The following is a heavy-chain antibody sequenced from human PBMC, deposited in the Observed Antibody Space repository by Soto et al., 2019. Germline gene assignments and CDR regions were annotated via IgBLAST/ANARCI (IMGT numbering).Heavy chain of an antibody. CDR3: AAFKYYDFWSGYLEEDYGMDV. CDR2: IYYSGST. CDR1: GGSISSSSYY. V-gene: IGHV4-39*01. Sequence: QLQLQESGPGLVKPSETLSLTCTVSGGSISSSSYYWGWIRQPPGKGLEWIGSIYYSGSTYYNPSLKSRVTISVDTSKNQFSLKLSSVTAADTAVYYCAAFKYYDFWSGYLEEDYGMDVWGQGTTVTVSS. J-gene: IGHJ6*02. D-gene: IGHD3-3*01.